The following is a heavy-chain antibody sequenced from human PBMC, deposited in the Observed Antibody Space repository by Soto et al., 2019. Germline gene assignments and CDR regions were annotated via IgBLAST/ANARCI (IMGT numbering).Heavy chain of an antibody. CDR1: GYSFTSYW. CDR2: IDPSDSYT. Sequence: PGESLKISCKGSGYSFTSYWISWVRQMPGKGLEWMGRIDPSDSYTNYSPSFQGHVTISADKSTSTAYLQWSSLKASDTAMYYCATTYCSSTSCYPYYYYGMDVWGQGTTVTVSS. J-gene: IGHJ6*02. CDR3: ATTYCSSTSCYPYYYYGMDV. D-gene: IGHD2-2*01. V-gene: IGHV5-10-1*01.